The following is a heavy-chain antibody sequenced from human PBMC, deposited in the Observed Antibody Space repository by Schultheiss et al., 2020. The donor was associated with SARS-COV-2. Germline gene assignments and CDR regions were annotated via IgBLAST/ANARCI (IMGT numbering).Heavy chain of an antibody. CDR3: ARYFYGDYVSHYFDY. Sequence: SETLSLTCSVSGDSISSTNYHWGWIRQPPGKGLEWIGFIHDSGSTNYNPSLKSRVITSVDTSKNQFSLKLSSVTAADTAVYYCARYFYGDYVSHYFDYWGQGTVVTVSS. CDR2: IHDSGST. V-gene: IGHV4-61*05. CDR1: GDSISSTNYH. J-gene: IGHJ4*02. D-gene: IGHD4-17*01.